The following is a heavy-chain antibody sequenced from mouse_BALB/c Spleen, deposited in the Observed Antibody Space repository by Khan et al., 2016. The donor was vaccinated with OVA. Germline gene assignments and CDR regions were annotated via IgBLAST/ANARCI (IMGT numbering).Heavy chain of an antibody. V-gene: IGHV14-3*02. CDR1: GLNIKDTY. CDR3: ARMARK. CDR2: IDPPNGNT. J-gene: IGHJ2*01. Sequence: EVQLHQSGAELVKSGATVKLSCTASGLNIKDTYMHWLKQWPEQGLEGIGRIDPPNGNTKYDPKFQGKATITAETSSTPAQLPPRSLTSVDTAVYSCARMARKWGQGTTLTVSS.